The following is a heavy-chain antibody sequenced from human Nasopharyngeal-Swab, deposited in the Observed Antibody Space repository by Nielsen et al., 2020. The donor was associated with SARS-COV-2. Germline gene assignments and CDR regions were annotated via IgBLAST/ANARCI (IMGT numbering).Heavy chain of an antibody. CDR2: INPNSGGT. D-gene: IGHD5-12*01. V-gene: IGHV1-2*06. CDR3: ARAKEDKVATIRVWGFDP. Sequence: ASVKVSCKASGYTFTGYYMHWVRQAPGQGLEWMGRINPNSGGTNYAQKFQGRVTMTRDTSIRTAYMELSRLRSDDTAVYYCARAKEDKVATIRVWGFDPWGQGTLVTVSS. J-gene: IGHJ5*02. CDR1: GYTFTGYY.